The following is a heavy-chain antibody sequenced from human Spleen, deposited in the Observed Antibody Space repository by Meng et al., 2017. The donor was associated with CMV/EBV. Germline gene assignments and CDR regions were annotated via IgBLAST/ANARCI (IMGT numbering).Heavy chain of an antibody. CDR3: ARAAQFDY. J-gene: IGHJ4*02. Sequence: GESLKISCAASGFTFSDHYMSWIRQPPGKGLEWVSYISSSGSTIYYADSVKGRFTVSRDNAKNSLYLQMNSPRAEDTAVYYCARAAQFDYWGQGTLVTVSS. V-gene: IGHV3-11*04. CDR2: ISSSGSTI. D-gene: IGHD6-25*01. CDR1: GFTFSDHY.